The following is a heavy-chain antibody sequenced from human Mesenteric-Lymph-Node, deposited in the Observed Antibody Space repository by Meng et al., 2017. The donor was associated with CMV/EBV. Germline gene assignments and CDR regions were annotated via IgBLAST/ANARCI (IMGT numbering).Heavy chain of an antibody. Sequence: SETLSLTCSVSGGSISVRNYYWAWIRQPPGKGLEWIASIYYSGITYYSPSLTSRVTISIDTSKNQFSLELTSVTAADTAVYFCVRDVRLAPRGNWFDPWGQGTLVTVSS. CDR3: VRDVRLAPRGNWFDP. J-gene: IGHJ5*02. V-gene: IGHV4-39*07. D-gene: IGHD2/OR15-2a*01. CDR1: GGSISVRNYY. CDR2: IYYSGIT.